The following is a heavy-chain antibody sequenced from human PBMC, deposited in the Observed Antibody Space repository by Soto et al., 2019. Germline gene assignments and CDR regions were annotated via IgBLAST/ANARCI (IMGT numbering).Heavy chain of an antibody. J-gene: IGHJ5*02. CDR3: ARGLMLPYTDWLDP. CDR2: IYNSEST. V-gene: IGHV4-59*01. D-gene: IGHD5-18*01. CDR1: GGSISNYY. Sequence: SETLSLTCTVSGGSISNYYWSWIRQPPGKGLEWIGHIYNSESTNYNPSLKSRVTISVDTSKNQFSLKLSSVTAADTAVYYCARGLMLPYTDWLDPWGQVTLVTVS.